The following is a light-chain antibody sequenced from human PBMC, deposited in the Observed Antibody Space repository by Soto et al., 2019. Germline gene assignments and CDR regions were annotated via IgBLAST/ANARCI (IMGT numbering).Light chain of an antibody. CDR1: QSVLYSSNNKNY. Sequence: DIVMTQSPYSLAVSLGERATINCKSSQSVLYSSNNKNYLAWYQQKPGQPPKLLIYWASTRESGVPDRFSGSGSGTDFTLTISSLQAEDVAVYYCQQYYSTPPTFGGGTKVDI. CDR3: QQYYSTPPT. V-gene: IGKV4-1*01. CDR2: WAS. J-gene: IGKJ4*01.